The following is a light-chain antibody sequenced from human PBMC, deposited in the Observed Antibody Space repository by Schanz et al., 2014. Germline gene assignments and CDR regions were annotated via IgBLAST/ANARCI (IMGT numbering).Light chain of an antibody. V-gene: IGKV3-20*01. Sequence: ELVLTQSPGTLSLSPGERVTISCRASQSVSSSYFAWYQQKRGQAPRLLIYAASSRAAGVPDRFSGSGSGTDFTLTISRLEPEDFAVYYCHHYSMSPLFGQGTKVEIK. CDR1: QSVSSSY. CDR3: HHYSMSPL. J-gene: IGKJ1*01. CDR2: AAS.